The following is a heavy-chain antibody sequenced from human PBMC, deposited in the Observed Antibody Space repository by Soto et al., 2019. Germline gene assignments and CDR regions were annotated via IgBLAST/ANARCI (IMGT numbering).Heavy chain of an antibody. CDR1: GFTFSSYA. CDR2: IKQDGSEK. V-gene: IGHV3-7*01. CDR3: ARDLLRGFNWFDP. J-gene: IGHJ5*02. Sequence: PGGSLRVSCAASGFTFSSYAMSWVRQAPGKGLEWVANIKQDGSEKYYVDSVKGRFTISRDNAKNSLYLQMNSLRAEDTAVYYCARDLLRGFNWFDPWGQGTLVTVSS. D-gene: IGHD5-12*01.